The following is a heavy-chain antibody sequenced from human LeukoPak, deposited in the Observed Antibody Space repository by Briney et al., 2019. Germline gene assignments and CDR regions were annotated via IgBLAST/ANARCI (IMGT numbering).Heavy chain of an antibody. D-gene: IGHD3-22*01. CDR2: INPSGGST. V-gene: IGHV1-46*01. Sequence: GASVKVSCKASGYTFTGYYMHWVRQAPGQGLEWMGIINPSGGSTSNAQKFQGRVTMTRDMSTSTVYMELSSLRSEDTAVYYCAREGVADSDDSSSYGNWFDPWGQGTLVTVSS. CDR1: GYTFTGYY. CDR3: AREGVADSDDSSSYGNWFDP. J-gene: IGHJ5*02.